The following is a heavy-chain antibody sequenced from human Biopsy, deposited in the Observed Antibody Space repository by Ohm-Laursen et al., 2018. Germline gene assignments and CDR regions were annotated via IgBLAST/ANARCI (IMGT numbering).Heavy chain of an antibody. CDR2: ISAYNNNNT. Sequence: VASVKVSCKASGYTFGNYGVSWVRQAPGQGLEWLGWISAYNNNNTNYAQNFQDRVTMTADTSTNIAYMELRSLRSDDTAIYYCARDRYRWDMAAVVAAHHNEHYYPLDVWGQETAVTVSS. CDR3: ARDRYRWDMAAVVAAHHNEHYYPLDV. J-gene: IGHJ6*02. CDR1: GYTFGNYG. V-gene: IGHV1-18*01. D-gene: IGHD2-15*01.